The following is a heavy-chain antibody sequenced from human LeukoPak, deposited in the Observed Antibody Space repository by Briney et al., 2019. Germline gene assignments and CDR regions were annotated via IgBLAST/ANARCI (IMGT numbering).Heavy chain of an antibody. CDR1: GFTFNAYY. CDR2: INPNSGGT. Sequence: ASVKVSCKASGFTFNAYYIHWVRQAPGQGLEWMGWINPNSGGTNYAQKFQGRVTMTRDTSISTAYMELSRLRSDDTAVYYCARVTSSSWYVEYFQHWGQGTLVTVSS. D-gene: IGHD6-13*01. J-gene: IGHJ1*01. CDR3: ARVTSSSWYVEYFQH. V-gene: IGHV1-2*02.